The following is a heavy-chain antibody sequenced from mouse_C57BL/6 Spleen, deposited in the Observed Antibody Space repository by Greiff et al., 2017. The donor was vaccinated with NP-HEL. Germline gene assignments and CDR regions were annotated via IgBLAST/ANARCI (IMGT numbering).Heavy chain of an antibody. CDR2: IHPNSGST. CDR3: AIITTVVAARGFDD. D-gene: IGHD1-1*01. CDR1: GYTFTSYW. V-gene: IGHV1-64*01. Sequence: QVQLQQPGAELVKPGASVKLSCKASGYTFTSYWMHWVKQRPGQGLEWIGMIHPNSGSTNYNETSKSKATLTVDKSSRTAYMQLSSLTSEDPAVYYCAIITTVVAARGFDDWGQGTTLTVSS. J-gene: IGHJ2*01.